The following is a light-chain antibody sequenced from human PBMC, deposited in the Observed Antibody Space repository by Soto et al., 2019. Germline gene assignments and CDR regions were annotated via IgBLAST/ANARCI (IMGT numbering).Light chain of an antibody. V-gene: IGKV3D-20*02. CDR1: QTVRNNY. CDR2: DAS. J-gene: IGKJ1*01. Sequence: ELVLTQSPGTLSLSPGERATLSCRSSQTVRNNYLAWYQQKPGQAPRLLIYDASNRATGIPARFSGSGSGTDFTLTISRLEPEDFAVYYCQQRSNWPPTWTVGQGTKVDIK. CDR3: QQRSNWPPTWT.